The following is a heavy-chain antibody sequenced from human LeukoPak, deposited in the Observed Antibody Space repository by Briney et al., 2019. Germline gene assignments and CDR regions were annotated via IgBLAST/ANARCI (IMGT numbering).Heavy chain of an antibody. V-gene: IGHV1-69*06. CDR3: ARAARTVVTTEFDY. CDR1: GGTFSSYA. J-gene: IGHJ4*02. D-gene: IGHD4-23*01. CDR2: IIPIFGTA. Sequence: SVKASCKASGGTFSSYAISWVRQAPGQGLEWMGGIIPIFGTANYAQKFQGRVTITADKSTSTAYMELSSLRSEDTAVYYCARAARTVVTTEFDYWGQGTLVTVSS.